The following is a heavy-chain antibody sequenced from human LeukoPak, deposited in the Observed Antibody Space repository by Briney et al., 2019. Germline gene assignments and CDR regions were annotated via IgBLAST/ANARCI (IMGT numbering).Heavy chain of an antibody. CDR1: GFTFSSYA. D-gene: IGHD6-6*01. V-gene: IGHV3-30-3*01. J-gene: IGHJ4*02. CDR2: ISYDGSNK. Sequence: GGSLRLSCAASGFTFSSYAMHWVRQAPGKGLEWVAVISYDGSNKYYADSVKGRFTISRDNSKNTLYLQMNSLKAEDTAVYYCARTRYSSSLSSDDYWAREPWSPSP. CDR3: ARTRYSSSLSSDDY.